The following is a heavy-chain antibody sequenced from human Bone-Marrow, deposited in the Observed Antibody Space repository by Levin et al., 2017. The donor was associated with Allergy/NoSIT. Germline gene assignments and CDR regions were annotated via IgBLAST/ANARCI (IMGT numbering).Heavy chain of an antibody. D-gene: IGHD2/OR15-2a*01. J-gene: IGHJ4*02. V-gene: IGHV5-51*01. Sequence: GESLKISCKGSGYSFTTYWIGWVRQGPGKGLEWMGIIHPGDSDTRYSPSFQGHVSMSADKSTSTVYLQWSSLKASDSGVYYCARPSRPVIATHFDHWGQGTPVRVSS. CDR2: IHPGDSDT. CDR3: ARPSRPVIATHFDH. CDR1: GYSFTTYW.